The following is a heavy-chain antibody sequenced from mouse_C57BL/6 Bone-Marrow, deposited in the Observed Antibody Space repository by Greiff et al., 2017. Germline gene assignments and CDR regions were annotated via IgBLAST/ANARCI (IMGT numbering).Heavy chain of an antibody. Sequence: QVQLQQSGAELVKPGASVKVSCKASGYTFTSYWMHWVKQRPGQGLEWIGRIHPSDSDTNYNQKFKSKATLTVDKSSSTAYMQLSSLTSEDSAVYYCARSRAPTVVATRYFDVWGTGTTVTVSS. D-gene: IGHD1-1*01. J-gene: IGHJ1*03. CDR2: IHPSDSDT. CDR3: ARSRAPTVVATRYFDV. V-gene: IGHV1-74*01. CDR1: GYTFTSYW.